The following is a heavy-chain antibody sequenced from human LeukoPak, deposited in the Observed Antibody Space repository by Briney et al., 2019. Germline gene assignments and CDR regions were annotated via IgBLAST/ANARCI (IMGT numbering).Heavy chain of an antibody. CDR2: IYHSGST. CDR1: GYSISSGYY. CDR3: AREPQYSGGAGVAFDI. V-gene: IGHV4-38-2*02. D-gene: IGHD6-19*01. J-gene: IGHJ3*02. Sequence: SETLSLTCTVSGYSISSGYYWGWIRQPPGKGLEWIGSIYHSGSTNYNPSLKSRVTISVDTSKNQFSLKLSSVTAADTAVYYCAREPQYSGGAGVAFDIWGQGTMVTVSS.